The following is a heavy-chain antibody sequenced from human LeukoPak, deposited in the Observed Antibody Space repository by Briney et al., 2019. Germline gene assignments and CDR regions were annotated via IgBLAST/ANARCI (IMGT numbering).Heavy chain of an antibody. V-gene: IGHV3-53*01. D-gene: IGHD3-22*01. CDR3: ARDPYYYYDSSGYYPFDY. J-gene: IGHJ4*02. Sequence: GGSLRLSCAASGFTVSSNYMSWVRQAPGKGLEWVSVIYSGGSTYYADSVKGRFTISRDNAKNSLYLQMNSLRAEDTAVYYCARDPYYYYDSSGYYPFDYWGQGTLVTVSS. CDR1: GFTVSSNY. CDR2: IYSGGST.